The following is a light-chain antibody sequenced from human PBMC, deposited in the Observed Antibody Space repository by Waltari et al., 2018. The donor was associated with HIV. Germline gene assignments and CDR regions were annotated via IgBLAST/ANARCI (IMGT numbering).Light chain of an antibody. CDR2: GNR. V-gene: IGLV1-40*01. Sequence: QSALTQPPSVSGAPGQRVTISCTGSSSNIGAGYDVHWYQQVPGTAPKLLPDGNRNRPSGVPDRFSCSKSGTSASLAITGLQAEDEADFYCQSYDSSLSAWVFGGGTKLTVL. CDR3: QSYDSSLSAWV. CDR1: SSNIGAGYD. J-gene: IGLJ2*01.